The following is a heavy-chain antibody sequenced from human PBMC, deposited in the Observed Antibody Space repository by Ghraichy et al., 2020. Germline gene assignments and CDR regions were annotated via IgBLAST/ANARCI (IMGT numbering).Heavy chain of an antibody. CDR2: IIPILGTS. J-gene: IGHJ2*01. V-gene: IGHV1-69*13. CDR3: ASPPGRRYYYFDI. D-gene: IGHD3-10*01. CDR1: GAHVGNYA. Sequence: SVKVSCKTAGAHVGNYAINSVRHAPGQLLEWMGGIIPILGTSDYAQKFQGRVTITADESTNTAYMELSSLRSDDTAIYYCASPPGRRYYYFDIWGRGTLVTVSS.